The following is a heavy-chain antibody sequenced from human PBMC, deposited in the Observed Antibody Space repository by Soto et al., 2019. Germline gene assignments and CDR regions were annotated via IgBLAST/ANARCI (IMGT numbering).Heavy chain of an antibody. CDR3: AGDRIRVYSYYGMDV. CDR2: INAGNGNT. J-gene: IGHJ6*02. Sequence: QVQLVQSGAEVKKPGASVKVSCKASGYTFTSYAMHWVRQAPGQRLEWMGWINAGNGNTKYSQKFQGRVTITSDTSASTAYMELSSLRSDDTAVYCCAGDRIRVYSYYGMDVWGQGTTVTVSS. CDR1: GYTFTSYA. V-gene: IGHV1-3*01.